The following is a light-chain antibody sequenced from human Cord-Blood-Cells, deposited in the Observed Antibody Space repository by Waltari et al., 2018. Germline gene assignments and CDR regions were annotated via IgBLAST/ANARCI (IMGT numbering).Light chain of an antibody. CDR1: QSISSW. J-gene: IGKJ2*01. CDR2: KAS. CDR3: QQYNSYLYT. V-gene: IGKV1-5*03. Sequence: DIQMTQSPSSVSASVGDRVTITCRVSQSISSWLAWYQQKPGKAPKLLIYKASSLESGVPSRFSGSGSGTEFTLPISSLQPDDFATYYCQQYNSYLYTFGQGTKLEIK.